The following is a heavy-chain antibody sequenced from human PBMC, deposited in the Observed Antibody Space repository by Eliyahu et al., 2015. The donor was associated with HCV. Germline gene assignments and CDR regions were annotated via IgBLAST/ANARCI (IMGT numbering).Heavy chain of an antibody. CDR1: GYTFTDYY. J-gene: IGHJ4*02. V-gene: IGHV1-46*01. Sequence: QVHLVQSGAELKKPGASVRLSCSAXGYTFTDYYXHWXXQAPGQGXQWLGRIDXSNGYIHFEPTFEQTFPDRLAMTADTATNTVYMELRSLRAEDTAIYFCTRERDGTCYLDFWGQGTLVSVSS. D-gene: IGHD2-15*01. CDR3: TRERDGTCYLDF. CDR2: IDXSNGYIHFEP.